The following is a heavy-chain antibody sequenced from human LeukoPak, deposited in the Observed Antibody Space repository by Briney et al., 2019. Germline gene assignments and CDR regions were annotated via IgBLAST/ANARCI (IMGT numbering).Heavy chain of an antibody. Sequence: GASVKVSCKASGYTFTSYGISRLRQAPGQGLESLGWISAYNGNTNYAQKLRGRVTMTTDTSTSTAYMELRSLRSDDTAVYYCARAGSGIYYYMDVWGKGTTVTVSS. CDR3: ARAGSGIYYYMDV. J-gene: IGHJ6*03. CDR1: GYTFTSYG. CDR2: ISAYNGNT. V-gene: IGHV1-18*01. D-gene: IGHD3-10*01.